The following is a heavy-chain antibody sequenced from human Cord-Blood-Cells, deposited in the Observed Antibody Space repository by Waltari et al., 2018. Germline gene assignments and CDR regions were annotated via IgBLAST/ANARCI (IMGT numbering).Heavy chain of an antibody. Sequence: EVQLVESGGGLIQPGGSLSLSCAASGFTVSSNYMSWVRQAPGKGLEWVSVGYGGGRTYYADSVKGRFTISRENSKNTLYLQMNSLRAEDTAVYYCARESGYSYGYYFDYWGQGTLVTVSS. CDR2: GYGGGRT. J-gene: IGHJ4*02. V-gene: IGHV3-53*01. CDR1: GFTVSSNY. CDR3: ARESGYSYGYYFDY. D-gene: IGHD5-18*01.